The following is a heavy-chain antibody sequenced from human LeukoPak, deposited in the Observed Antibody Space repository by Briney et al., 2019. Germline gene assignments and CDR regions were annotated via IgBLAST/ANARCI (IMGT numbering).Heavy chain of an antibody. V-gene: IGHV3-66*01. CDR3: ARDYGGSRDFDF. D-gene: IGHD4/OR15-4a*01. CDR1: GFSVSRNY. Sequence: PGGSLRLSCAASGFSVSRNYMSWVRQAPGKGLEWVAVIYTGGITYYAGSVKDRFTISRDNSENTLYLQMNSLRAEDTAMYYCARDYGGSRDFDFWGQGTLVTVSS. J-gene: IGHJ4*02. CDR2: IYTGGIT.